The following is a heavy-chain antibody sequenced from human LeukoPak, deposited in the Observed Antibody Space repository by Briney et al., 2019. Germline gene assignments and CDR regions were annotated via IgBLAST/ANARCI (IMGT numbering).Heavy chain of an antibody. CDR3: ARKYSYGYNTLDD. D-gene: IGHD5-18*01. CDR1: GGSFSSSN. V-gene: IGHV4-4*02. Sequence: SETLSLTCAVSGGSFSSSNWSWVGQPPRGRLEGGIGINHNGGSTNYTPPHKSRVTISVDKSKNQFSLKLSFVTAADKAVYYCARKYSYGYNTLDDWGEGTLVTVSS. CDR2: NHNGGST. J-gene: IGHJ4*02.